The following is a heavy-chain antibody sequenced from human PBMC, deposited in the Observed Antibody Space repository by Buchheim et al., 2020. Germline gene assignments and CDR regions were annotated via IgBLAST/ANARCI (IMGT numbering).Heavy chain of an antibody. J-gene: IGHJ6*02. CDR1: GFTFSDYY. V-gene: IGHV3-11*05. CDR2: ISSSSSYT. CDR3: ARAGTTVTTPYNYYGMDV. Sequence: QVQLVESGGDLVKPGGSLRLSCAASGFTFSDYYMSWIRQAPGKGLEWVSYISSSSSYTNYSDSVKGRFTISRDNAKNSLYLQMNSLRAEDTAVYYCARAGTTVTTPYNYYGMDVWGQGTT. D-gene: IGHD4-17*01.